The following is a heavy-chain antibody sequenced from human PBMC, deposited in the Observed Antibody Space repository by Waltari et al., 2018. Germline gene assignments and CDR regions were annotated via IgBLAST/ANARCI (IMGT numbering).Heavy chain of an antibody. CDR2: IHYSGSS. J-gene: IGHJ6*03. Sequence: QVQLQESGPGLVKPSETLSLTCTVSGGPTSTNYWSWVRQSPGKGLEWIGYIHYSGSSVYNPSLRSRVAISLDTPNNQFSLRLRSVTAADAAIYYCARADTSTSYFYYYMDVWGKGTTVTVSS. D-gene: IGHD1-26*01. V-gene: IGHV4-59*01. CDR1: GGPTSTNY. CDR3: ARADTSTSYFYYYMDV.